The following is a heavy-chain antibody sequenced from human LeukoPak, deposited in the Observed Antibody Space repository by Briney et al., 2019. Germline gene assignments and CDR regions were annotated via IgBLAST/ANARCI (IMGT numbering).Heavy chain of an antibody. J-gene: IGHJ4*02. V-gene: IGHV3-23*01. CDR1: GFTLRSYA. CDR2: ITDSGGDT. Sequence: GGSLRLSCAASGFTLRSYAMSWVRQAPGKGLEWISAITDSGGDTFHADSVKGRFTISRDSSKNTLFLQMNSLRAGDTAVYYCAKGSSGSRPYYFDFWGQGTLVTVSS. CDR3: AKGSSGSRPYYFDF. D-gene: IGHD1-26*01.